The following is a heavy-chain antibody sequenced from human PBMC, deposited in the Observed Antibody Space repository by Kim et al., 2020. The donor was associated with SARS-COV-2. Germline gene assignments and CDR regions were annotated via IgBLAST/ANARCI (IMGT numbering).Heavy chain of an antibody. Sequence: YNPSFQGHVTISADKSISTAYLQWSSLKAWDTAMYYCAGVYYGSGSPADYWGQGTLVTVSS. J-gene: IGHJ4*02. CDR3: AGVYYGSGSPADY. V-gene: IGHV5-10-1*01. D-gene: IGHD3-10*01.